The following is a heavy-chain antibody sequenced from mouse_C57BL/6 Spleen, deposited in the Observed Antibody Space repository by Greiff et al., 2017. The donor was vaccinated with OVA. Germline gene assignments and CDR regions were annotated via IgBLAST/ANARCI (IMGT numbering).Heavy chain of an antibody. CDR2: INRDGGST. CDR3: ARHDANYYGSSPFAY. D-gene: IGHD1-1*01. CDR1: EYEFPSHD. V-gene: IGHV5-2*01. Sequence: EVQLVESGGGLVQPGESLKLSCESNEYEFPSHDMSWVRQTPEKRLELVAAINRDGGSTYYPDTMERRFILSRDNTKKTLYLQMSSLRSEDTTLYYCARHDANYYGSSPFAYWGQGTLVTVSA. J-gene: IGHJ3*01.